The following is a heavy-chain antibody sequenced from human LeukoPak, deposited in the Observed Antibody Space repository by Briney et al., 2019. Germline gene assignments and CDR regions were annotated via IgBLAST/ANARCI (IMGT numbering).Heavy chain of an antibody. CDR3: ATLMVRGVIDL. V-gene: IGHV1-8*01. D-gene: IGHD3-10*01. J-gene: IGHJ5*02. Sequence: ASVKVSCKASGYTFTSYDINWVRRATGQGLEWMGWMNPNSGNTGYAQKFQGRVTMTRNTSISTVYMELSSLRSEDTAVYYCATLMVRGVIDLWGQGTLVTVSS. CDR2: MNPNSGNT. CDR1: GYTFTSYD.